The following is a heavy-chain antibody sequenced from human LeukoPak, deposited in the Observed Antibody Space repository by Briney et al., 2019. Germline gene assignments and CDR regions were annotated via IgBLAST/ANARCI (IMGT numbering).Heavy chain of an antibody. D-gene: IGHD2-15*01. V-gene: IGHV1-46*01. Sequence: GASVKVSCKASGYTFTSYYMHWARQAPGQGLEWMGIINPSGGSTSYAQKFQGRVTMTRDTSTSTVYMELSSLRSEDTAVYYCAREEDCSGGSCRTYFDYWGQGTLVTVSS. J-gene: IGHJ4*02. CDR1: GYTFTSYY. CDR2: INPSGGST. CDR3: AREEDCSGGSCRTYFDY.